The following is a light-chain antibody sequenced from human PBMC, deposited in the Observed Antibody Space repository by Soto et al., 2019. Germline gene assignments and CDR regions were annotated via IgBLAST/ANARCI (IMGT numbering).Light chain of an antibody. Sequence: EIVMTQSPATLSVSPGDRATLSCRAGQSVSSNLAWYQQKPGQAPRLLIYGASTRATGIPARFSGSGSGTDFTLTISSLQSEDFALYYCQRYNAWPITFAQGTRLDIK. CDR2: GAS. J-gene: IGKJ5*01. V-gene: IGKV3-15*01. CDR3: QRYNAWPIT. CDR1: QSVSSN.